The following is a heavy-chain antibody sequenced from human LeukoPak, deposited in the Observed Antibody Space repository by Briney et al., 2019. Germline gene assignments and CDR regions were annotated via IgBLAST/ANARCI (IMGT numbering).Heavy chain of an antibody. D-gene: IGHD6-13*01. Sequence: SETLSLTCTVSGGSISSFYWNWIRQPAGKGLEWIGRMFASGSTIYNPSLTSRVTMSVDASKNHIYLSLSSVTAADTAVYYCARGSQYSSSWYGGFDPWGQGILVTVSS. CDR3: ARGSQYSSSWYGGFDP. V-gene: IGHV4-4*07. J-gene: IGHJ5*02. CDR2: MFASGST. CDR1: GGSISSFY.